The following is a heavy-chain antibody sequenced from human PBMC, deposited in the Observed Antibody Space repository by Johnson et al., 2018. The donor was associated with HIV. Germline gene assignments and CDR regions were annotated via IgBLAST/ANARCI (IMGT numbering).Heavy chain of an antibody. J-gene: IGHJ3*02. CDR1: GFTFISYA. D-gene: IGHD2-15*01. V-gene: IGHV3-30*09. CDR3: ARTGPYCSGGFCYSPDAFDI. CDR2: ISYDGRST. Sequence: QVQLVESGGGVVQPGRSLRLSCAASGFTFISYAMHWVRQAPGKGLEWVAVISYDGRSTNYADFVKGRFAISRDNAKNTLYLEMNSLRAEDTAVYYCARTGPYCSGGFCYSPDAFDIWGQGTMVTVSS.